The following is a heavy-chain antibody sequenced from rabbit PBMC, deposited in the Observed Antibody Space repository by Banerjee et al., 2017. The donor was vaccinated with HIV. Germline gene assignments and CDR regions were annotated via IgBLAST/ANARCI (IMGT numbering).Heavy chain of an antibody. D-gene: IGHD4-2*01. Sequence: QEQLEESGGDLVQPEGSLTLTCTVSGFSFNNKYVMCWVRQAPGKGLEWIACINTTSGNTVYASWAKGRFTISKTSSTTVTLQMTSLTAADTATYFCARTYAGSDWAFNLWGPGTLVTVS. V-gene: IGHV1S45*01. CDR1: GFSFNNKYV. CDR2: INTTSGNT. J-gene: IGHJ4*01. CDR3: ARTYAGSDWAFNL.